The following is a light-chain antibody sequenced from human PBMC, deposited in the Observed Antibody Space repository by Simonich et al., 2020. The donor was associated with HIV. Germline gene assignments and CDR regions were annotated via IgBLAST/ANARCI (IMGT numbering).Light chain of an antibody. CDR1: QSISSW. J-gene: IGKJ1*01. CDR2: KAS. CDR3: QQYNNYWT. Sequence: DIQMTQSPSTLSASVGDRVTITCRASQSISSWLAWYQQKPGKAPKLLIYKASSLQSEVPSRFSGNGSGTEFTLTISSLQPDDFATYFCQQYNNYWTFGQGTKVEI. V-gene: IGKV1-5*03.